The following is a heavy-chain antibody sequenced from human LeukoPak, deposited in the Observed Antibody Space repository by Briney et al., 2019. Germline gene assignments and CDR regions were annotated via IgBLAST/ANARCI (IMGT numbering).Heavy chain of an antibody. CDR2: ISGSGGST. CDR3: AKDLGDTAMVRYYFDY. Sequence: GGSLTLSCAASGFTFSSYAMSWVRQAPGKGLEWVSAISGSGGSTLYADSVESRFTITRDNTKNTLYLKMNSLKAEDTDVYYYAKDLGDTAMVRYYFDYWGQGTMVTVSS. D-gene: IGHD5-18*01. J-gene: IGHJ4*02. V-gene: IGHV3-23*01. CDR1: GFTFSSYA.